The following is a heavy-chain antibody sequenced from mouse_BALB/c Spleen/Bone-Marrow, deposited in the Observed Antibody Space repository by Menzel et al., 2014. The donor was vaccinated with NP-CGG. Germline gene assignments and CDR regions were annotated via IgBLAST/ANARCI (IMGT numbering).Heavy chain of an antibody. Sequence: QVQLQQPGAELMKPGASVKISCKTTGYTFSGYWIEWVKQRPGHGLEWIGEILPGSTSTNYNEKFKDKATFTADTSSNTAYIQLSSLTSEDSAVYYCARDGYSSLAMDYWGQGTSVTVS. V-gene: IGHV1-9*01. J-gene: IGHJ4*01. D-gene: IGHD2-3*01. CDR2: ILPGSTST. CDR3: ARDGYSSLAMDY. CDR1: GYTFSGYW.